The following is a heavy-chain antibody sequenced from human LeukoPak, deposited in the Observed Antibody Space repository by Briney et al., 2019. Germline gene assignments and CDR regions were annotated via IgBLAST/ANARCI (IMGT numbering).Heavy chain of an antibody. J-gene: IGHJ6*03. CDR3: GTNGYYCMDV. V-gene: IGHV4-4*02. D-gene: IGHD2-8*01. Sequence: SETLPLTCAVSGGSISSSTNWWSWVRQPPGKGLEWIGEIYHSGGTNYNPSLKSRITISVDKSQNQFSLMVNSLTAADTAVYYGGTNGYYCMDVWGKGTTVTVSS. CDR2: IYHSGGT. CDR1: GGSISSSTNW.